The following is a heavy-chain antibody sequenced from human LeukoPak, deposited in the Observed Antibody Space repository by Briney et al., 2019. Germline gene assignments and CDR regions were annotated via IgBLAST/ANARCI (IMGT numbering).Heavy chain of an antibody. CDR2: ISGSGGST. J-gene: IGHJ4*02. V-gene: IGHV3-23*01. CDR3: ARANDLYDSSGYYDY. CDR1: GFTFSSYA. Sequence: PGGSLRLSCAASGFTFSSYAMSWVRQAPGKGLEWVSAISGSGGSTYYADSVKGRFTISRDNSKNTLYLQMNSLRAEDTAVYYCARANDLYDSSGYYDYWGQGTLVTVSS. D-gene: IGHD3-22*01.